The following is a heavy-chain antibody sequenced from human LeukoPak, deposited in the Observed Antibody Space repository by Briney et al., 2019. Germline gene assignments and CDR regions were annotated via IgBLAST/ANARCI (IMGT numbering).Heavy chain of an antibody. D-gene: IGHD5-18*01. CDR2: VYYRGST. V-gene: IGHV4-59*12. CDR1: GASINGDY. CDR3: ARGDSYGPYYYYGMDV. J-gene: IGHJ6*04. Sequence: SETLSLTCNVSGASINGDYWSWIRQPPGKGLQWVGYVYYRGSTNYNPSLKSRVTISVDTSKNQFSLKLSSVTAADTAVYYCARGDSYGPYYYYGMDVWGKGTTVTVSS.